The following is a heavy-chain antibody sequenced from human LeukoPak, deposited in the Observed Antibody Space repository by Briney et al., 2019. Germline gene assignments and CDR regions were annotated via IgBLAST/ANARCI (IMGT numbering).Heavy chain of an antibody. CDR1: GGSISSYY. D-gene: IGHD6-19*01. Sequence: SETLSLTCTVSGGSISSYYWSWIRQPPGKGLEWIGYIYYSGSTNYNPSLKSRVTISVDMSKNQFSLKLSSVTAADTAVYYCASGTYSSGWYYYYYGMDVWGQGTTVTVSS. CDR3: ASGTYSSGWYYYYYGMDV. CDR2: IYYSGST. J-gene: IGHJ6*02. V-gene: IGHV4-59*01.